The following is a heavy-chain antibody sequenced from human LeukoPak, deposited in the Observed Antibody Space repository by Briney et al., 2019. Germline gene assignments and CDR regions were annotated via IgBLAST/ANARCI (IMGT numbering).Heavy chain of an antibody. CDR2: IYHSGST. V-gene: IGHV4-30-2*01. Sequence: SETLSLTCTVSGGSISSGGYYWSWIRQPPGKGLEWIGYIYHSGSTYYNPSLKSRVTISVDRSKNQFSLKLSSVTAADTAVYYCARRASIAARWGAFDIWGQGTMVTVSS. CDR3: ARRASIAARWGAFDI. D-gene: IGHD6-6*01. J-gene: IGHJ3*02. CDR1: GGSISSGGYY.